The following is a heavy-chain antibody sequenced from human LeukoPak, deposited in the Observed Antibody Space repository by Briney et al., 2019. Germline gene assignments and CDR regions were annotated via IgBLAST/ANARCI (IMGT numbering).Heavy chain of an antibody. Sequence: GGSLRLSCAASGFTFSSYAMHWVRQAPGKGLEWVAVISYDGSNKYYADSVKGRFTISRDNSKNTLYLQMNSLRAEDTAVYYCAKDQGFSFSSSWVGRYESEGFDYWGQGTLVTVSS. CDR3: AKDQGFSFSSSWVGRYESEGFDY. V-gene: IGHV3-30-3*01. CDR2: ISYDGSNK. J-gene: IGHJ4*02. D-gene: IGHD6-13*01. CDR1: GFTFSSYA.